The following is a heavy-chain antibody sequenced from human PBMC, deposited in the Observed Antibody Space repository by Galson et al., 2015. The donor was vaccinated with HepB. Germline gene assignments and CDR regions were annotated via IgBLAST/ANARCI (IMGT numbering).Heavy chain of an antibody. J-gene: IGHJ6*02. CDR3: AKDTSGRGAGPGYFYYYGMDV. D-gene: IGHD3-22*01. CDR2: IRHDGTNK. Sequence: SLRLSCAASGFTFSNFGMHWVRQAPGKGLEWVAFIRHDGTNKFFADSVRGRFIISRDNSKNTLFLQINSLRGEDTAVYYCAKDTSGRGAGPGYFYYYGMDVWGQGTTVIVSS. CDR1: GFTFSNFG. V-gene: IGHV3-30*02.